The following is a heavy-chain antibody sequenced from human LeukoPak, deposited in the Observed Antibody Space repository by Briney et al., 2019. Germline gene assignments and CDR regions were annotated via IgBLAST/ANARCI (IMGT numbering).Heavy chain of an antibody. J-gene: IGHJ4*02. CDR3: ARLSGYSSGHYYSDY. D-gene: IGHD3-22*01. Sequence: SETLSLTCTVSGGSIDNSYYWSWIRQPPGKGLEWIGYIYYRGSTNYNPSLKSRVAISVDTSKNQFSLKLSSVTAADTAVYYCARLSGYSSGHYYSDYWGQGTLVTVSS. V-gene: IGHV4-59*01. CDR1: GGSIDNSYY. CDR2: IYYRGST.